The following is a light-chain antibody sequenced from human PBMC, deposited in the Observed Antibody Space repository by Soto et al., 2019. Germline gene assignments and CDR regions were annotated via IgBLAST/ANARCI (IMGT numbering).Light chain of an antibody. V-gene: IGLV6-57*03. CDR1: SGSIASYY. CDR2: EDE. Sequence: NFMLTQPHSVSESPGKTVTISCTRSSGSIASYYVQWYQQRPGSAPSTVVYEDEQRPSGVPDRFSGSIDSSSNSASLTISGLKTEDEADYYCQSYDDNKQVFGGGTKLTVL. J-gene: IGLJ3*02. CDR3: QSYDDNKQV.